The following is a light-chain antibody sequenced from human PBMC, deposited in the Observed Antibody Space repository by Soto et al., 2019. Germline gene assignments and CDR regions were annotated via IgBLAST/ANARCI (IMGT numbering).Light chain of an antibody. CDR3: CSYTTSSTYV. J-gene: IGLJ1*01. Sequence: ALTQPASVSGSPGQSITISCTGTSSDVGGYNYVSWYQQHPGKAPKLMIYEVSYRPSGVSNRFSGSKSGNTASLTISGLQAEDEADYYCCSYTTSSTYVFGTGTKVTVL. V-gene: IGLV2-14*01. CDR2: EVS. CDR1: SSDVGGYNY.